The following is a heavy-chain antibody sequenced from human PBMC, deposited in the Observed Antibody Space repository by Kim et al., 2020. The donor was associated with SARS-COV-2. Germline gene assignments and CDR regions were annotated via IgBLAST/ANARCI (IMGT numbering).Heavy chain of an antibody. D-gene: IGHD2-21*02. V-gene: IGHV3-23*02. Sequence: SVKGLYTIARDQSKNTLHLHMNSLEAEDTAVYYCAKGSGDYGAFDSWGQGTLVTVSS. CDR3: AKGSGDYGAFDS. J-gene: IGHJ4*02.